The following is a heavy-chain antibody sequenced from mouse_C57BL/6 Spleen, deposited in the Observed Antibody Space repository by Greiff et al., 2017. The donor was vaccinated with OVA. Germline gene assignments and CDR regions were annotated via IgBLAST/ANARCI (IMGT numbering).Heavy chain of an antibody. Sequence: QVQLKQSGPELVKPGASVKISCKASGYAFSSSWMNWVKQRPGKGLEWIGRIYPGDGDTNYNGKFKGKATLTADKSSSTAYMQLSSLTSADSAVYFCARWENWVYFDDRGQSTPLTVP. J-gene: IGHJ2*01. CDR2: IYPGDGDT. CDR1: GYAFSSSW. D-gene: IGHD4-1*01. CDR3: ARWENWVYFDD. V-gene: IGHV1-82*01.